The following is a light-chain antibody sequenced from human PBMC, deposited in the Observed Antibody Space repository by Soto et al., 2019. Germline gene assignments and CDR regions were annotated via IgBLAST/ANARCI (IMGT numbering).Light chain of an antibody. CDR1: QSVSNN. Sequence: EVVMTQSPATLSVSPGERATLSCRASQSVSNNVAWYQQKPGQAPRLLIYHAATRATGIPARFSGSGSGTEFTLNISSLQSEDFAVYYCQQYNESPLTFGGGTKVEIK. CDR2: HAA. CDR3: QQYNESPLT. J-gene: IGKJ4*01. V-gene: IGKV3-15*01.